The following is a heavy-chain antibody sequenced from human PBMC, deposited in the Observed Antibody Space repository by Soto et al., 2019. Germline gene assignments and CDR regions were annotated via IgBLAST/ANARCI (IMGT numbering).Heavy chain of an antibody. CDR2: IYLDDDK. Sequence: SGPTLVKPTQTLTLTCTFSGFSLSTSGVGVGWIRQPPGKALEWLALIYLDDDKRYRPSLKSRLAITKDTSKNQVVLTMTNMDPVDTATYYCAHRGGVLFGELNWFDPWGQGTLVTVSS. CDR3: AHRGGVLFGELNWFDP. J-gene: IGHJ5*02. CDR1: GFSLSTSGVG. V-gene: IGHV2-5*02. D-gene: IGHD3-10*02.